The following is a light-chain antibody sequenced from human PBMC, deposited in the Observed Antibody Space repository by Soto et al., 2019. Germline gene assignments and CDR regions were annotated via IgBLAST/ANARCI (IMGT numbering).Light chain of an antibody. V-gene: IGKV3-15*01. CDR1: HSVNSH. J-gene: IGKJ5*01. CDR3: QQYKNWPL. CDR2: GAS. Sequence: MMMTQSPATLSVSPWGRVTLSCRTSHSVNSHVAWYQQKPGQAPRLLLYGASTRATGIPVRFSGSGFGTEFTLTISSLQSEDFAVYYCQQYKNWPLFGQGTRLRL.